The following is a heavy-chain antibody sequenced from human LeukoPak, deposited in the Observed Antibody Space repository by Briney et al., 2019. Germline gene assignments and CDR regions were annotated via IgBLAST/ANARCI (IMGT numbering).Heavy chain of an antibody. D-gene: IGHD1-20*01. CDR1: GGSISSGSYY. CDR2: IYTSGST. V-gene: IGHV4-61*02. Sequence: PSQTLSLTCTASGGSISSGSYYWSWLRQPAGKGLEWLGRIYTSGSTNYNPSLKSRVTISVDTSKNQFSLKLSSVTAADTAVYYCARDNWNDGAFDIWGQGTMVTVSS. J-gene: IGHJ3*02. CDR3: ARDNWNDGAFDI.